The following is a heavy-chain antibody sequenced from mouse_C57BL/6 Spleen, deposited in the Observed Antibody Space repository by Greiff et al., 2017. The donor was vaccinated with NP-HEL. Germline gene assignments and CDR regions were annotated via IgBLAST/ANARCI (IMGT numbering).Heavy chain of an antibody. CDR3: ARPGMVTTGGFDY. J-gene: IGHJ2*01. D-gene: IGHD2-2*01. CDR1: GYTFTSYW. Sequence: QVQLQQPGAELVMPGASVKLSCKASGYTFTSYWMHWVKQRPGQGLEWIGEIDPSDSYTNYNQKFKGKSTLTVAKSSSTAYMQLSSLTSEDSAVYYCARPGMVTTGGFDYWGQGTTLTVSS. CDR2: IDPSDSYT. V-gene: IGHV1-69*01.